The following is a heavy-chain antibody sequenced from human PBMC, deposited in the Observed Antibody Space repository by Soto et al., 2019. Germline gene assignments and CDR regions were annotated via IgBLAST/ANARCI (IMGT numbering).Heavy chain of an antibody. V-gene: IGHV4-31*03. CDR3: ARTPGY. J-gene: IGHJ4*02. CDR2: IYYSGST. CDR1: GGSISSGGYD. Sequence: QVQLQESGPGLVKPSQTLSLTCTVSGGSISSGGYDWSWSRQHPGKGLEWHGYIYYSGSTYSKPSLQSRVTVSVDTSKTQFSLKLSSVTAADTAVCYCARTPGYWGQGPLVTVSS.